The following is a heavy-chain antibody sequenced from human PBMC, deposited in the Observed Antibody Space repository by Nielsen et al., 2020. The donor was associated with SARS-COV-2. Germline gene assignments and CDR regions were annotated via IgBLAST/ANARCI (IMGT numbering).Heavy chain of an antibody. V-gene: IGHV4-34*01. J-gene: IGHJ5*02. CDR3: AREAEQQLTENWFDP. Sequence: SETLSLTCAVYGGSFSGYYWSWIRRPPGKGLEWIGEINHSGSTNYNPSLKSRVTISVDTSKNQFSLKLSSVTAADTAVYYCAREAEQQLTENWFDPWGQGTLVTVSS. CDR1: GGSFSGYY. CDR2: INHSGST. D-gene: IGHD6-13*01.